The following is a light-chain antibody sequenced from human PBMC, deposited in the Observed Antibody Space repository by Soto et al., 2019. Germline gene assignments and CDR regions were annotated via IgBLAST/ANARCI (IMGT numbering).Light chain of an antibody. CDR3: QQRSNWPAWT. CDR1: QSVSSY. J-gene: IGKJ2*02. CDR2: DAS. V-gene: IGKV3-11*01. Sequence: EIVLTQSPATLSLSPGERATLSCRASQSVSSYLAWYQQKPGQAPRLLIYDASNRATGIPARFSGSGSGTDFTLTISSLEPEDCAVYYCQQRSNWPAWTFGQGPKLEIK.